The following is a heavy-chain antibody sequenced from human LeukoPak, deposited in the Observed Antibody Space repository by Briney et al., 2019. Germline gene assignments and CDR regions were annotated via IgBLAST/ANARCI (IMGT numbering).Heavy chain of an antibody. V-gene: IGHV4-39*01. D-gene: IGHD4-23*01. Sequence: SETLSLTCTVSGGSVTSASHYWAWIRQPPGKGLERIGSIHYSGSTYYSPSLKSRLTISGDTSKRQFSLKLTFVTAADTAVYYCTRHHDYGDKIDYWGQGTLVTVSS. J-gene: IGHJ4*02. CDR3: TRHHDYGDKIDY. CDR1: GGSVTSASHY. CDR2: IHYSGST.